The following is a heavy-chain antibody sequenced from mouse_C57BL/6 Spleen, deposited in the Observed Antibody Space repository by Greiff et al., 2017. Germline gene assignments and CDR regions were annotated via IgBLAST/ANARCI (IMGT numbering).Heavy chain of an antibody. CDR1: GYTFTSYW. CDR3: ARWGLRRLDY. CDR2: IDPNRGGT. J-gene: IGHJ2*01. Sequence: QVQLQQPGAELVQPGASVTLSCKASGYTFTSYWMHWVKQRPGRGLEWIGRIDPNRGGTKYNEKFKSKATLAVDKPSSTAYMQLSSLTSEDSAVYYCARWGLRRLDYWGQGTTLTVSS. V-gene: IGHV1-72*01. D-gene: IGHD2-4*01.